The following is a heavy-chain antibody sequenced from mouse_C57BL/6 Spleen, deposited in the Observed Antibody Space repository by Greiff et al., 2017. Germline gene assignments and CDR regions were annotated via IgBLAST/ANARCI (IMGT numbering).Heavy chain of an antibody. V-gene: IGHV14-2*01. D-gene: IGHD1-1*02. Sequence: VQLKESGAELVKPGASVKLSCTASGFNIKDYYMHWVKQRPEQGLEWIGRIDPEDGATKYAPNFQGKATITADTSTNTAYLQLSSLTAEDTAVYYCAGYYCGTVEFDDWGKGTTVTVSS. CDR3: AGYYCGTVEFDD. CDR1: GFNIKDYY. CDR2: IDPEDGAT. J-gene: IGHJ1*03.